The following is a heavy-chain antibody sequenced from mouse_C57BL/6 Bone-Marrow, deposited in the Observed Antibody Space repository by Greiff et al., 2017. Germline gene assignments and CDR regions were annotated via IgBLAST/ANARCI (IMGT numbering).Heavy chain of an antibody. V-gene: IGHV5-6*01. CDR1: GFTFSSYG. J-gene: IGHJ4*01. D-gene: IGHD1-1*01. CDR2: ISSGGSYT. CDR3: ARPTTVVAMDYAMDY. Sequence: EVMLVESGGDLVKPGGSLKLSCAASGFTFSSYGMSWVRQTPDKRLEWVATISSGGSYTYYPDSVKGRFTISRDNAKNTRYLQMSSLKSEDTAMYYCARPTTVVAMDYAMDYWGQGTSVTVSS.